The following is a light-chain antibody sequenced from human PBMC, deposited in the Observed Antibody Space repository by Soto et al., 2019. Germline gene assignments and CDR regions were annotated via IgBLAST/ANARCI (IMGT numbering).Light chain of an antibody. CDR1: QSVSSSY. V-gene: IGKV3-20*01. CDR3: QQYGSSPLT. J-gene: IGKJ4*01. CDR2: GAS. Sequence: EIVLTQSPGTLSLSPGERATLYCRASQSVSSSYLAWYQQKPGQAPRLIIYGASSRATGIPDRFSGSGSGTDFTLTIRRLEPEDFAVYYCQQYGSSPLTFGGGTKVEIK.